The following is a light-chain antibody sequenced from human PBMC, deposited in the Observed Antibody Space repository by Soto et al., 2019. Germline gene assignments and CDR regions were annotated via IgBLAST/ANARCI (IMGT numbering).Light chain of an antibody. V-gene: IGLV2-14*01. J-gene: IGLJ2*01. Sequence: QSALTQPASVSGSPGQSITISCTGTSSDVGGYNYVSWYQHHPGKAPKLMIYEVSNRPSVVSNRFSGAKSGNTAALTISCLDAEEESDYCSRAYTSSNTRVFGGGTKLTVL. CDR3: RAYTSSNTRV. CDR1: SSDVGGYNY. CDR2: EVS.